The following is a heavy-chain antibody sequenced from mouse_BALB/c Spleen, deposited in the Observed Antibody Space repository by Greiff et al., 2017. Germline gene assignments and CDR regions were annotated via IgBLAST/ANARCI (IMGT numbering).Heavy chain of an antibody. Sequence: DVQLQESGPGLVKPSQSLSLTCTVTGYSITSDYAWNWIRQFPGNKLEWMGYISYSGSTSYSPSLKSRISITRDTSKNQFFLQLNSLTTEDTATYYCARKKYGNSLYAMDYWGQGTSVTVSS. D-gene: IGHD2-10*02. CDR3: ARKKYGNSLYAMDY. CDR2: ISYSGST. CDR1: GYSITSDYA. V-gene: IGHV3-2*02. J-gene: IGHJ4*01.